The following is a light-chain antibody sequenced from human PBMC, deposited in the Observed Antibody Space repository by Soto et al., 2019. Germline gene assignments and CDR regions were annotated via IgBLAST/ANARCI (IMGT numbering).Light chain of an antibody. CDR2: DVS. CDR3: SSYTSNSSLHV. V-gene: IGLV2-14*01. J-gene: IGLJ1*01. Sequence: QSALTQPASVSGSPGQSITISCAGTRRDVGGYNYVSWYQQHPGKAAKLVIYDVSNRPSGVSNRFSGSKSGNTASLTGSGLHAAYVSYYYCSSYTSNSSLHVFGTVTVFTVL. CDR1: RRDVGGYNY.